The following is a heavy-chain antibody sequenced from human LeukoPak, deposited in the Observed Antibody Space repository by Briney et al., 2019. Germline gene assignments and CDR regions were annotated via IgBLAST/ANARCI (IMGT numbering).Heavy chain of an antibody. J-gene: IGHJ4*02. CDR1: GYTFTSYY. CDR3: ARAHCSGGSCWGSGY. CDR2: INPSGGST. V-gene: IGHV1-46*01. D-gene: IGHD2-15*01. Sequence: ASVKVSCKASGYTFTSYYMHWVRQAPGQGLEWMGIINPSGGSTSYAQKFQGRVTMTRDTSTSTVYMELSSLRSEDTAVYYCARAHCSGGSCWGSGYWGQGTLVTVSS.